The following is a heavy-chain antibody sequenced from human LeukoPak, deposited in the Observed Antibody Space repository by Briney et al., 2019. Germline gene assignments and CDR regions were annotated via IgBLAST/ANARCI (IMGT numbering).Heavy chain of an antibody. J-gene: IGHJ4*02. CDR3: AKDLAGLQWLAPCFDY. Sequence: GGSLRLSCAASGFTFSSYGMHWVRQAPGKGLEWVAVTSYHGSDTFYADSVKGRFTISRDNSKNTLYLQMNSLRVEDTAVYYCAKDLAGLQWLAPCFDYWGQGTLVTVSS. D-gene: IGHD6-19*01. V-gene: IGHV3-30*18. CDR1: GFTFSSYG. CDR2: TSYHGSDT.